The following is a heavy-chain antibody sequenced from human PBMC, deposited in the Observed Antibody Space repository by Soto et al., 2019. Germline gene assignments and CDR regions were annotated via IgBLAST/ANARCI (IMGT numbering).Heavy chain of an antibody. D-gene: IGHD2-21*01. CDR2: ISYDGSDT. Sequence: QVQLVESGGGVVQPGRSLRLSCVVSGFPFSSYGMHWVRQAPGKGLEWVAVISYDGSDTYYIDSVKGRFTVSRDNSKSTLHLQMNSLRAEDTAVYYCAKDWGGYSTDWYFDLWGRGTLVTVSS. CDR1: GFPFSSYG. CDR3: AKDWGGYSTDWYFDL. V-gene: IGHV3-30*18. J-gene: IGHJ2*01.